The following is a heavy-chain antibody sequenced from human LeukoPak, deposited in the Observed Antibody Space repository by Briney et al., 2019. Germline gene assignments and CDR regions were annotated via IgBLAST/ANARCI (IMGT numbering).Heavy chain of an antibody. D-gene: IGHD2-15*01. Sequence: SETLSLTCTVSGGSISSYYWSWIRQPPGKGLEWIGYIYYSGSTNYNPSLKSRVTISADTSKNQFSLKLSSVTAADTAVYYCAGGVVAALDFDYWGQGTLVTVSS. V-gene: IGHV4-59*01. CDR2: IYYSGST. J-gene: IGHJ4*02. CDR3: AGGVVAALDFDY. CDR1: GGSISSYY.